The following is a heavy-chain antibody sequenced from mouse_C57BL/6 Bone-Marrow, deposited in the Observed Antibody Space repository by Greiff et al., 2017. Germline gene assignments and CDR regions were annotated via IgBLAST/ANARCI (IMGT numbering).Heavy chain of an antibody. CDR1: GYTFTSYW. V-gene: IGHV1-55*01. CDR3: ARRVSIYDGYYVGYFDV. CDR2: IYPGSGST. J-gene: IGHJ1*03. Sequence: QVQLQQPGAELVKPGASVKMSCKASGYTFTSYWITWVKQRPGQGLEWIGDIYPGSGSTNYNEKFKSKATLTVDTSSSTAYMQLSSLTSEDSAVYYWARRVSIYDGYYVGYFDVWGTGTTVTVSS. D-gene: IGHD2-3*01.